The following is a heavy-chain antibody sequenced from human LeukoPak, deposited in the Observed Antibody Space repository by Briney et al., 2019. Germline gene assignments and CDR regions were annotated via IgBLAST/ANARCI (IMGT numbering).Heavy chain of an antibody. D-gene: IGHD6-6*01. J-gene: IGHJ4*02. Sequence: PSETLSLTCSASGCTISSIYWSCIRQPPGKGLEWIGYIYYTGSTNYNPSLKSRVTMFVDMSKNQFSLRLSSVTAADTAVYYCARTMTYRRSSPFDFWGQGTLVTVSS. CDR3: ARTMTYRRSSPFDF. CDR1: GCTISSIY. V-gene: IGHV4-59*08. CDR2: IYYTGST.